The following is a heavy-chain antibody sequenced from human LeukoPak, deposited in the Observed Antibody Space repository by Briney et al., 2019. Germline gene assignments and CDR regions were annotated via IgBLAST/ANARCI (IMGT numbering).Heavy chain of an antibody. CDR1: GYTFTGYY. Sequence: GASVKVSCKASGYTFTGYYMHWVRQAPGQGLEWMGWINPNSGGTNYAQKLQGRVTMTTDTSTSTAYMELRSLRSDDTAVYYCARSYCSSTSCFRFDPWGQGTLVTVSS. V-gene: IGHV1-2*02. J-gene: IGHJ5*02. CDR3: ARSYCSSTSCFRFDP. CDR2: INPNSGGT. D-gene: IGHD2-2*01.